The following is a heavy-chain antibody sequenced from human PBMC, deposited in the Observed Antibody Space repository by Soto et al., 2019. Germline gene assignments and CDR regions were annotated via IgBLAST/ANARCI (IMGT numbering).Heavy chain of an antibody. D-gene: IGHD2-15*01. CDR2: IIPIFGTA. CDR1: GGTFSSYA. V-gene: IGHV1-69*12. Sequence: QVQLVQSGAEVKKPGSSVKVSCKASGGTFSSYAISWVRQAPGQGLEWMGGIIPIFGTANYAQKIQGRVTITAEESTSTAYMELSSLRSEYTAVYYCARGGYCSGGSCYSHPFDYWVQGSLVTVSS. J-gene: IGHJ4*02. CDR3: ARGGYCSGGSCYSHPFDY.